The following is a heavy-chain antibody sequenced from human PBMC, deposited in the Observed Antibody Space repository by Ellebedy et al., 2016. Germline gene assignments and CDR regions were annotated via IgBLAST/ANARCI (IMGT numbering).Heavy chain of an antibody. CDR1: GFTFSSYA. V-gene: IGHV3-30*04. CDR2: ISYDGSNK. Sequence: GGSLRLXCAASGFTFSSYAMHWVRQAPGKGLEWVAVISYDGSNKYYADSVKGRFTISRDNAKNSLYLQMNSLRAEDTALYYCAREDCSSTSCRPNSAAFDIWGQGTMVTVSS. D-gene: IGHD2-2*01. J-gene: IGHJ3*02. CDR3: AREDCSSTSCRPNSAAFDI.